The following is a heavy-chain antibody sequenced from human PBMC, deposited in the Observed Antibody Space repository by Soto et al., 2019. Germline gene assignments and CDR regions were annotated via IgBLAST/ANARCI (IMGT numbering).Heavy chain of an antibody. CDR3: ARGAGRSPCDY. J-gene: IGHJ4*02. D-gene: IGHD3-10*01. CDR1: GYTFITYG. CDR2: ISPYNDNT. Sequence: QIQLVQSGAEVKKPGASVKVSCKTSGYTFITYGITWVRQAPGQGLEWMGWISPYNDNTNYAQKLQDRVTMTTDTSTTTVYMELRSLRSDDTAVYYCARGAGRSPCDYWGQGTLVTVSS. V-gene: IGHV1-18*04.